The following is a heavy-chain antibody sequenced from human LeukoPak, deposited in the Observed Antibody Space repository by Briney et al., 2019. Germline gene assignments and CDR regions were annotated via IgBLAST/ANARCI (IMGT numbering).Heavy chain of an antibody. V-gene: IGHV3-30-3*01. CDR1: GFTFSGYA. D-gene: IGHD3-22*01. J-gene: IGHJ4*02. Sequence: GGSLRLSCAASGFTFSGYAMRWVRQAPDRGREWVVVISYDGTNNYYTDSVKGRFTVSRDISKNTIYLQTNSLTAEDTAVYYCARHRGPSLYSSAYFDYWGQGTLVPVSS. CDR2: ISYDGTNN. CDR3: ARHRGPSLYSSAYFDY.